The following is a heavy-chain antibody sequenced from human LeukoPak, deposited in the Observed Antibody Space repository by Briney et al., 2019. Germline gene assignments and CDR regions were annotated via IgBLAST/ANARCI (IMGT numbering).Heavy chain of an antibody. D-gene: IGHD6-19*01. CDR2: MNPNSGNT. Sequence: ASVKVSCKASGFSSYDINWVRQATGQGLEWMGWMNPNSGNTGYAQKFQGRVTMTRNTSISTAYMELNSLRSEDTAVYYCASEQWLKREGVYYYYGMAVWGQGTTDTVSS. CDR1: GFSSYD. J-gene: IGHJ6*02. V-gene: IGHV1-8*01. CDR3: ASEQWLKREGVYYYYGMAV.